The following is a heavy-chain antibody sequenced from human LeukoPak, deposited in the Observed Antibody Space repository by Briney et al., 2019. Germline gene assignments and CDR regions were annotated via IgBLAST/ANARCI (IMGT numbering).Heavy chain of an antibody. D-gene: IGHD3-10*01. CDR1: GDSMFSRY. CDR3: ARDAGFMVRGSRRGYDDYYYYMDV. Sequence: PSETLSLTCSVSGDSMFSRYWSWIRQPAGKGLEWIGRIYTSGGTNYNPSLKSRVTISVDTSKNQFSLKLSSVTAADTAVYYCARDAGFMVRGSRRGYDDYYYYMDVWGKGTTVTISS. J-gene: IGHJ6*03. CDR2: IYTSGGT. V-gene: IGHV4-4*07.